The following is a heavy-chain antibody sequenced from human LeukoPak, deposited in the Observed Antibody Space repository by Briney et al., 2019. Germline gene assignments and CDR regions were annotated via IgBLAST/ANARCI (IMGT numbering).Heavy chain of an antibody. J-gene: IGHJ4*02. CDR3: ARGAWVTIFGVADAGFDY. CDR2: INAGNGNT. Sequence: PLASVKVSCKASGYTFTSYAMHWVRQAPGQRLEWMRWINAGNGNTKYSQKFQGRVTITRDTSASTAYMELSSLRSEDTAVYYCARGAWVTIFGVADAGFDYWGQGTLVTVSS. CDR1: GYTFTSYA. V-gene: IGHV1-3*01. D-gene: IGHD3-3*01.